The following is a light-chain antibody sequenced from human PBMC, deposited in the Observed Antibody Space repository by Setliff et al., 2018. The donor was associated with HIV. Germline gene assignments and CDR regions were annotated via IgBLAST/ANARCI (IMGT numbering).Light chain of an antibody. CDR1: SSDVGSYKL. CDR2: EVT. Sequence: QSALTQPASVSGSPGQSITISCTGTSSDVGSYKLVSWYQQHPGKAPKVMIYEVTKRPSGVSNRFSGSKSANTASLTISGLQAEDEADYYCCSYAGSRIFYVFGTGTKVTVL. J-gene: IGLJ1*01. V-gene: IGLV2-23*02. CDR3: CSYAGSRIFYV.